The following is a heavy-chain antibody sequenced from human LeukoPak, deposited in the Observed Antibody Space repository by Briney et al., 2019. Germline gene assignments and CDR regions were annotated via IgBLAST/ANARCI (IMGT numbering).Heavy chain of an antibody. V-gene: IGHV4-59*01. CDR3: ARKHSSTWYYDY. J-gene: IGHJ4*02. Sequence: SETLSLTCTVSGGSISSYYWSWIRQPPGKGLEWIGYIHYSGSTNYNSSLKSRVTISVDTSKNQFSLKLSSVTAADTAVYYCARKHSSTWYYDYWGQGTLVTVSS. CDR2: IHYSGST. CDR1: GGSISSYY. D-gene: IGHD6-13*01.